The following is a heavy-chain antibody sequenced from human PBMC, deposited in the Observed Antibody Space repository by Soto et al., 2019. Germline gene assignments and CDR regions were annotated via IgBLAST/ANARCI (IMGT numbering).Heavy chain of an antibody. V-gene: IGHV4-34*01. D-gene: IGHD3-10*01. CDR3: ARDPTGVATLFINYYGSGSYYPLVDY. CDR1: GGSFSGYY. J-gene: IGHJ4*02. CDR2: INHSGST. Sequence: SETLSLTCAVYGGSFSGYYWSWIRQPPGKGLEWIGEINHSGSTNYNPSLKSRVTISVDTSKNQFSLKLSSVTAADTAVYYCARDPTGVATLFINYYGSGSYYPLVDYWGQGTLVTVSS.